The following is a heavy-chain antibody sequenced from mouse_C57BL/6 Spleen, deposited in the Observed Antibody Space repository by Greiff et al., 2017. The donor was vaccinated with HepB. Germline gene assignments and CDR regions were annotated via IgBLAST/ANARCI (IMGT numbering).Heavy chain of an antibody. Sequence: QVQLQQSGAELVRPGASVKLSCKASGYTFTDYCINWVKQRPGQGLEWIARIYPGSGNTYYNEKFKGKATLTAEKSSSTAYMQLSSLTSEDSAVYFCANEGFAYWGQGTLVTVSA. CDR2: IYPGSGNT. V-gene: IGHV1-76*01. CDR3: ANEGFAY. CDR1: GYTFTDYC. J-gene: IGHJ3*01.